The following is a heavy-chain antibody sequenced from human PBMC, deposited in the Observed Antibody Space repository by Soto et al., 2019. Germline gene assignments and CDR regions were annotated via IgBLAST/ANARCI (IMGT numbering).Heavy chain of an antibody. CDR3: ATSINGGYFDY. Sequence: PSETLSLTCTVSGGSISSYYWSWIRQPPGKGLEWIGYIYYSGSTNYNPSLKSRVTISVDTSKNQFSLKLSSVTAADTAVYYCATSINGGYFDYWGQGTLVTVSS. J-gene: IGHJ4*02. CDR2: IYYSGST. V-gene: IGHV4-59*01. CDR1: GGSISSYY. D-gene: IGHD2-8*01.